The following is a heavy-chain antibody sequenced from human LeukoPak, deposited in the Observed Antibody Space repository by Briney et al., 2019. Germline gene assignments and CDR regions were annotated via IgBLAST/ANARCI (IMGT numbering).Heavy chain of an antibody. V-gene: IGHV3-23*01. CDR1: GITLSNYG. J-gene: IGHJ4*02. CDR3: AKRGVVIRVILVGFHKEAYYFDS. D-gene: IGHD3-22*01. Sequence: GGPLRLSCAVSGITLSNYGMSWVRQAPGKGLEWVAGISDSGGSTNYADSVKGRFTISRDNPKNTLYLQMNSLRAEDTAVYFCAKRGVVIRVILVGFHKEAYYFDSWGQGALVTVSS. CDR2: ISDSGGST.